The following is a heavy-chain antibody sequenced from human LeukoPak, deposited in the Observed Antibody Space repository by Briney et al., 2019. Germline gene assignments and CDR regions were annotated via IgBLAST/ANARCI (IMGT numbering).Heavy chain of an antibody. J-gene: IGHJ6*03. CDR3: ARGRLGSVVFEGYYYFMDV. CDR2: VYNGGST. V-gene: IGHV4-34*01. D-gene: IGHD3-22*01. Sequence: GSLRLSCAASGFTFSSYSMNWVRQAPGKGLEWIGEVYNGGSTNYNPSLKSRVIISVDTSKNQFSLRLSSVTAADTAVYYCARGRLGSVVFEGYYYFMDVWGKGTTVTVSS. CDR1: GFTFSSYS.